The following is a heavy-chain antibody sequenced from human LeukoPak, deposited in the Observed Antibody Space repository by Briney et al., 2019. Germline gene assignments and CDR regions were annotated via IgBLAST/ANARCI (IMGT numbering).Heavy chain of an antibody. Sequence: GGSLRLSCAASGFTFSSYAMHWVRQAPGKGLEWVAVISYDGSNKYYADSVRGRFSISRDSSKNTVYLQMNSLRDEDTAVYYCARARPWDSSRSYYFGMDVWGHGTTVTVSS. J-gene: IGHJ6*02. CDR2: ISYDGSNK. V-gene: IGHV3-30-3*01. D-gene: IGHD3-22*01. CDR1: GFTFSSYA. CDR3: ARARPWDSSRSYYFGMDV.